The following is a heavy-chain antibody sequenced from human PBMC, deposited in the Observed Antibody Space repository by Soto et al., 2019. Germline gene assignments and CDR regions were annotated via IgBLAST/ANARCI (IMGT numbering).Heavy chain of an antibody. CDR3: ARDNIAAAGSHYYYYGMDV. V-gene: IGHV1-69*13. D-gene: IGHD6-13*01. J-gene: IGHJ6*02. CDR1: GGTFSSYA. CDR2: IIPIFGTA. Sequence: SVKASCKASGGTFSSYAISWVRQAPGQGLEWMGGIIPIFGTANYAQKFQGRVTITADESTSTAYMELSSLRSEDTAVYYCARDNIAAAGSHYYYYGMDVWGQGTTVTVSS.